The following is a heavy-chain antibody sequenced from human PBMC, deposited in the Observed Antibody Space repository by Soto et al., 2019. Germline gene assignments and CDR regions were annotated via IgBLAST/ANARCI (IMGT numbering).Heavy chain of an antibody. V-gene: IGHV3-74*01. Sequence: EVQLVESGGGLVQPGGSLRLSCAASGFTFSSYWMHWVRQAPGKGLVWVSRINSDGSSTSYADSVKGRFTISRDNAKNTRCRQMGSLRAEDTAVYYWARGGSLNWYFDLWGRGTLVTVSS. CDR2: INSDGSST. D-gene: IGHD1-26*01. CDR3: ARGGSLNWYFDL. CDR1: GFTFSSYW. J-gene: IGHJ2*01.